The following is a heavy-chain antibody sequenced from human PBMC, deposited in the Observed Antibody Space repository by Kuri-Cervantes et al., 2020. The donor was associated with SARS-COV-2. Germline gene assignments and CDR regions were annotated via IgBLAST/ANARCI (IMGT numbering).Heavy chain of an antibody. V-gene: IGHV3-66*01. Sequence: GESLKISCATSGFTVSSNYMSWVRQAPGKGLEWVSVIYSGGSTYYADSVKGRFTISRDNSKNTLYLQMNSLRAEDTAMYYCAREKGYCSSTSCYRNWFDPWGQGTLVTVSS. D-gene: IGHD2-2*01. CDR1: GFTVSSNY. CDR3: AREKGYCSSTSCYRNWFDP. J-gene: IGHJ5*02. CDR2: IYSGGST.